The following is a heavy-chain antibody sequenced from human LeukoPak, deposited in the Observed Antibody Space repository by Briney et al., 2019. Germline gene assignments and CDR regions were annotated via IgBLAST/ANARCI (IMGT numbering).Heavy chain of an antibody. Sequence: GRSLRLSCAASGFTFDDYAMHWVRQAPGKGLEWVSSISWNSGSIGYADSVKGRFTISRDNAKDSLYLQMNSLRAEDTALYYCARELLHKDSNLNAFDIWGQGTMVTVSS. V-gene: IGHV3-9*01. CDR1: GFTFDDYA. CDR3: ARELLHKDSNLNAFDI. CDR2: ISWNSGSI. D-gene: IGHD2-8*01. J-gene: IGHJ3*02.